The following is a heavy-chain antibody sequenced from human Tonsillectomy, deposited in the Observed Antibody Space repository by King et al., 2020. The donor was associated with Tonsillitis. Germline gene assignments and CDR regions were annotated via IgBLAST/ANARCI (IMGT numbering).Heavy chain of an antibody. V-gene: IGHV3-15*01. J-gene: IGHJ4*02. CDR3: TTGRTGAEDD. Sequence: VQLVESGGDLVKPGESLTISCAASGFIFSEAWMSWVRQAPGKGLEWVGRSRSKSDGGTAQYGAPVNGRFTISRDDSKNTLYLQMTSLQIDDTAVYYCTTGRTGAEDDWGQGTLVTVSP. CDR1: GFIFSEAW. CDR2: SRSKSDGGTA. D-gene: IGHD1-14*01.